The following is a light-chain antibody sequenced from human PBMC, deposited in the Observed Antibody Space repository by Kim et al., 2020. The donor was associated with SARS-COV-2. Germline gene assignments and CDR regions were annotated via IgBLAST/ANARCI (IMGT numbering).Light chain of an antibody. Sequence: SALVGDRVTISCRASQGISRAVAWYQQKSGKPPKLLIYAASTLESGVPSRFSGSGSGTDFTRAISSLQPEDFATYYCQQFDSFPHTFGQGTKLEI. CDR2: AAS. CDR1: QGISRA. CDR3: QQFDSFPHT. J-gene: IGKJ2*01. V-gene: IGKV1-13*02.